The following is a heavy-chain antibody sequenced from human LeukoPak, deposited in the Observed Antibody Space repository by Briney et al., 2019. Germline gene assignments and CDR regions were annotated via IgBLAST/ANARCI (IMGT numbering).Heavy chain of an antibody. V-gene: IGHV3-33*01. D-gene: IGHD3-16*01. CDR1: GFTFSSYG. CDR2: VWYDGRNR. Sequence: GGSLSLSCAASGFTFSSYGMHWVRQAPGKGLEWVAVVWYDGRNRDYADSVKGRFSISKDNSNNMVFLQMDRLRAEDTAVYYCARLWGGNGYSGGSLNLWGQGTLVTVSS. J-gene: IGHJ5*02. CDR3: ARLWGGNGYSGGSLNL.